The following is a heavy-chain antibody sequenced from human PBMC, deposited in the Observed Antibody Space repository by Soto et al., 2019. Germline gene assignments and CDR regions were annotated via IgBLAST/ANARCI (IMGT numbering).Heavy chain of an antibody. V-gene: IGHV4-34*01. Sequence: SETLSLTCAVSGGSFSGYYWSWIRQSPGKGLEWIGEINHSKSTNFNPSLKSRVTISVDTSKNQFSLKLSSVTAADTAVYYCAREVGTYYYGSGSVCWGQGTQVTVSS. D-gene: IGHD3-10*01. J-gene: IGHJ4*02. CDR1: GGSFSGYY. CDR2: INHSKST. CDR3: AREVGTYYYGSGSVC.